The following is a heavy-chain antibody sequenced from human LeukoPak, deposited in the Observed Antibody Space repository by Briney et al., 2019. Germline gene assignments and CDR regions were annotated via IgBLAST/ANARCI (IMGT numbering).Heavy chain of an antibody. CDR1: GFTFTSYD. CDR2: MNPNSGNT. CDR3: GRGRGNGRPENYFDY. D-gene: IGHD2-8*01. Sequence: ASVKVSCKASGFTFTSYDINWVRQATGQGLEWMGWMNPNSGNTGYVQKFQGRVSMTRNTSISTAYMELSSLRSEDTAVYYCGRGRGNGRPENYFDYWGQGTLVTVSS. V-gene: IGHV1-8*01. J-gene: IGHJ4*02.